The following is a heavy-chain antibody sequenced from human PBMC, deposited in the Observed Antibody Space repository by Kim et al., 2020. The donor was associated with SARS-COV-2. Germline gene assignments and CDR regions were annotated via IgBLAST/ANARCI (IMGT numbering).Heavy chain of an antibody. CDR1: GFIFRKSW. CDR3: ATDSHYSTFDF. Sequence: GGSLRLSCAASGFIFRKSWMNWVRQPPGQGLEFVANISPDGSNINYVHSVKGRFTISSDDAKNSLYLQMSSLRAEDTAVYYCATDSHYSTFDFWGQGTLVTVSS. D-gene: IGHD4-4*01. J-gene: IGHJ4*02. CDR2: ISPDGSNI. V-gene: IGHV3-7*03.